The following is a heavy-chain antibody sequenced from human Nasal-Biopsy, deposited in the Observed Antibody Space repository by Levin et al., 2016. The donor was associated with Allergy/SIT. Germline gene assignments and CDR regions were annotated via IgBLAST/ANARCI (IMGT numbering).Heavy chain of an antibody. CDR3: TRDGYSSGWLEY. Sequence: GGSLRLSCAASGFTFSSYSMNWVRQAPGQGLEWVSSISSSNNYIYYADSVKGRFTLSRDNAKKSMYLQMNSLRDEDTAMYYCTRDGYSSGWLEYWGQGTLVTVSS. CDR1: GFTFSSYS. CDR2: ISSSNNYI. V-gene: IGHV3-21*01. D-gene: IGHD6-19*01. J-gene: IGHJ4*02.